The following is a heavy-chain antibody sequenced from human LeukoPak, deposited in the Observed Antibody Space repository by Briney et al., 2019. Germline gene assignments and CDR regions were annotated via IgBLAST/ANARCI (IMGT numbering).Heavy chain of an antibody. J-gene: IGHJ6*03. CDR2: ISSSGSTI. D-gene: IGHD3-10*01. CDR3: AKDRGVLWFRVNPYYMDV. Sequence: GGSLRLSCAASGFTFSSYEMNWVRQTPGKGLEWVSYISSSGSTIYYADSVKGRFTISRDNAKNSLYLQINSPRADDTAVCYSAKDRGVLWFRVNPYYMDVWGKGTTVTVSS. V-gene: IGHV3-48*03. CDR1: GFTFSSYE.